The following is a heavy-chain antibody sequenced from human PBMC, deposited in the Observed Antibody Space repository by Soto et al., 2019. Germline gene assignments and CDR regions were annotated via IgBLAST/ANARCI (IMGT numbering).Heavy chain of an antibody. J-gene: IGHJ5*02. CDR2: IWYDGSNK. V-gene: IGHV3-33*01. D-gene: IGHD3-10*01. CDR3: AATRHYYGSGSYYNGNWFDP. CDR1: EFTFSIYG. Sequence: GGSLGLACAASEFTFSIYGMHWVRQAPGKGLEWVAVIWYDGSNKYYADSVKGRFTISRDNSKNTLYLQMNSLRAEDTAVYYCAATRHYYGSGSYYNGNWFDPWGQGTLVTVSS.